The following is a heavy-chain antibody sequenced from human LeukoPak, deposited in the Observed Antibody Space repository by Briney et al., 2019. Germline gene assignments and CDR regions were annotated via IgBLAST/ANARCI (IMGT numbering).Heavy chain of an antibody. Sequence: GGSLRLSCAASGFTFDDYTMHWVRQAPGKGLEWVSLISWDGGSTYHADSVKGRFTISRDNSKNSLYLQMNSLRTEDTALYYCAKAGGAQYEDYYYYYMDVWGKGTTVTVSS. CDR2: ISWDGGST. V-gene: IGHV3-43*01. CDR3: AKAGGAQYEDYYYYYMDV. D-gene: IGHD2-2*01. J-gene: IGHJ6*03. CDR1: GFTFDDYT.